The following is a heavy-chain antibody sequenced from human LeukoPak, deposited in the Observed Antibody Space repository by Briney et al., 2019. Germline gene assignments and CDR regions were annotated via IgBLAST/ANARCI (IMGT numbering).Heavy chain of an antibody. J-gene: IGHJ6*02. D-gene: IGHD3-3*01. CDR2: IYYSGST. V-gene: IGHV4-59*01. Sequence: SETLSLTCTVSGGSISSYYWSWIRQPPGKGLEWIVYIYYSGSTNYNPSLKSRVTISADTSKNQFSLKLSSVTAADTAVYYCARYIGRRDYDFWSGYHREDYYYYGMDVWGQGTTVTVS. CDR3: ARYIGRRDYDFWSGYHREDYYYYGMDV. CDR1: GGSISSYY.